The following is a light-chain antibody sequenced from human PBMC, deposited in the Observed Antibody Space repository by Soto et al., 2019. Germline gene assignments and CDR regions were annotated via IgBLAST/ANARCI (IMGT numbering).Light chain of an antibody. CDR1: QSIRTS. Sequence: DIQMTQSPSSLSASVGDRVSITCRASQSIRTSLNWYQQTPGKAPNLLIHDASNLQGGVPSRFSGSGSGTDFTLTISSLQAEDFATYYCQQSYTTPRTFGQGTKVEIK. V-gene: IGKV1-39*01. J-gene: IGKJ1*01. CDR3: QQSYTTPRT. CDR2: DAS.